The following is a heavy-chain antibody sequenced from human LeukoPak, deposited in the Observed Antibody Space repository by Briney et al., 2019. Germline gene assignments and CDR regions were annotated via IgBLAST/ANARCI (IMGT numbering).Heavy chain of an antibody. CDR2: IRYDGSNK. J-gene: IGHJ4*02. Sequence: GGSLRLPCAASGFTFSSYGMHWVRQAPGKGLEWVAFIRYDGSNKYYADSVKGRFTISRDNSKNTLYLQMNSLRAEDMALYYCAKGRGLSYDYGVDYWGQGTLVTVSS. CDR3: AKGRGLSYDYGVDY. V-gene: IGHV3-30*02. D-gene: IGHD4-17*01. CDR1: GFTFSSYG.